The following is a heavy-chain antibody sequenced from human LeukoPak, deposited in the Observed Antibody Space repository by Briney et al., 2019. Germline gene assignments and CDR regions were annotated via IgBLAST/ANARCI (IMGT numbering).Heavy chain of an antibody. J-gene: IGHJ4*02. CDR3: ARLDVTGVLNFFDY. CDR1: GASISSSDHY. Sequence: SETLSLTCTVSGASISSSDHYWCWVRQPPGKGLEWLGSIIYYGNIYYKSSLQSRLAMSIDTSKNQFSLKLSSVTAADTAVYYCARLDVTGVLNFFDYWGQGTLVTVSS. V-gene: IGHV4-39*07. CDR2: IIYYGNI. D-gene: IGHD4/OR15-4a*01.